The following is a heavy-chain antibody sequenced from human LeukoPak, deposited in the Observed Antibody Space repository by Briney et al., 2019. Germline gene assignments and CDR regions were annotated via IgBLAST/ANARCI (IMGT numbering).Heavy chain of an antibody. D-gene: IGHD6-19*01. CDR2: IKTDGYDK. Sequence: GGSLRLSCAASGFTFSNYWMGWVRQAPGKGLEWVANIKTDGYDKYYADSVKGRFTISRDNAKNSLYLQMNSLRAEDTAVYYCARAYSSYAFDIWGQGTMVTVSS. CDR3: ARAYSSYAFDI. V-gene: IGHV3-7*01. CDR1: GFTFSNYW. J-gene: IGHJ3*02.